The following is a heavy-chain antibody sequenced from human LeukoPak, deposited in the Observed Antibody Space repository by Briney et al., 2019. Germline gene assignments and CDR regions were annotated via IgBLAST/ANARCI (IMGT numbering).Heavy chain of an antibody. CDR3: AKESSGSCFTFDY. V-gene: IGHV3-23*01. D-gene: IGHD1-26*01. Sequence: GGSLRLSSAASGFTFSSYAMSWVLQAPGKGLEWVSAISGSGGSTYYADSVKGRFTISRDNSKNTLYLQMNSLRAGDTAVYYCAKESSGSCFTFDYWGQGTLVTVSS. CDR2: ISGSGGST. CDR1: GFTFSSYA. J-gene: IGHJ4*02.